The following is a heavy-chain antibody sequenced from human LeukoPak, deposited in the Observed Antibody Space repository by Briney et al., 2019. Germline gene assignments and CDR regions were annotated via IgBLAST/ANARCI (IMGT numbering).Heavy chain of an antibody. Sequence: GESLKISCKGSGYTFTNYWIVWVRQMPGKGLEWMGIVYPGDSDTRYSPSFQGQVTISAGKSISTAYLQWSSLKASDTAMYYCARRLAAGTGGYYFDYWGQGTLVTVSS. V-gene: IGHV5-51*01. CDR3: ARRLAAGTGGYYFDY. CDR2: VYPGDSDT. D-gene: IGHD6-13*01. J-gene: IGHJ4*02. CDR1: GYTFTNYW.